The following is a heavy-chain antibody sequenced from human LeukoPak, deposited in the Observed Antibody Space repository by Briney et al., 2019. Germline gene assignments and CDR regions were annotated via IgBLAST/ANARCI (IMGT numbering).Heavy chain of an antibody. D-gene: IGHD6-19*01. V-gene: IGHV4-39*01. J-gene: IGHJ5*02. CDR2: VHYSGST. CDR3: ARRSTVAGRGRFDP. Sequence: PSETLSLTCTVSGGSISSSRYYWGWIRQPPGKGLEWIGSVHYSGSTYDNPSLKSRVTISVDTSKNQFSLKLISVTAADTAVYYCARRSTVAGRGRFDPWGQGTLVTVSS. CDR1: GGSISSSRYY.